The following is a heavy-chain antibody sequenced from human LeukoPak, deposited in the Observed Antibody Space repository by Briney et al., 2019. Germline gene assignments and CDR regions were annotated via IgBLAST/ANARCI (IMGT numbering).Heavy chain of an antibody. J-gene: IGHJ5*02. CDR3: AKDPYYDFWSGYRVDNWFDP. Sequence: GGSLRLSCAASGFTFSSYAMRWVRQAPGKGLEWVSAISGSGGSTYYADSVKGRFTISRDNSKNTLYLQMNSLRAEHTAVYYCAKDPYYDFWSGYRVDNWFDPWGQGTLVTVSS. V-gene: IGHV3-23*01. D-gene: IGHD3-3*01. CDR1: GFTFSSYA. CDR2: ISGSGGST.